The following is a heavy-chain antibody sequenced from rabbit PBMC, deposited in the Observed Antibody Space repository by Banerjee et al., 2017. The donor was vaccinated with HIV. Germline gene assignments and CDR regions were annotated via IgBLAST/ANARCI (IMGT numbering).Heavy chain of an antibody. D-gene: IGHD4-2*01. Sequence: QSLEESGGDLVKPEGSLTLTCTASGFSFRNKYVMCWVRQAPGKGLEWIACINTSSGNTVYANWAKGRFTVSKTSSTTLTLQMTSLTAADTATYFCARDAGYAGFGVDFDLWGPGTLVTVS. CDR2: INTSSGNT. V-gene: IGHV1S40*01. J-gene: IGHJ4*01. CDR1: GFSFRNKYV. CDR3: ARDAGYAGFGVDFDL.